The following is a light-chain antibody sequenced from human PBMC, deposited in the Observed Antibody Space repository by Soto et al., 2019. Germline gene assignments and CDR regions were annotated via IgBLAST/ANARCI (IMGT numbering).Light chain of an antibody. V-gene: IGKV1D-8*01. CDR2: AAS. CDR3: QQYYSFPRT. J-gene: IGKJ1*01. CDR1: QGISSY. Sequence: VIWMTQSPSLLSASTGDRVTISCRVSQGISSYLAWYQQKPGKAPKLLIYAASTLQSGVPSRFSGSGSGTDFTLTISCLPSEDFATYYCQQYYSFPRTFGQGTKVEIK.